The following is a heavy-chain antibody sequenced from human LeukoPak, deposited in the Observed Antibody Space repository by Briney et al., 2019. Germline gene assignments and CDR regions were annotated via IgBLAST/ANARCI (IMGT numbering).Heavy chain of an antibody. D-gene: IGHD6-13*01. J-gene: IGHJ3*02. CDR1: GFTFSSYA. V-gene: IGHV3-23*01. CDR3: AKDMFSSSWYGGAFDI. Sequence: GGSLRLSCAASGFTFSSYALSWVRQAPGKGLEWVSAISGSGGSTYYADSVKGRFTISRDNSKNTLYLQMNSLRAEDTAVYYCAKDMFSSSWYGGAFDIWGQGTMVTVSS. CDR2: ISGSGGST.